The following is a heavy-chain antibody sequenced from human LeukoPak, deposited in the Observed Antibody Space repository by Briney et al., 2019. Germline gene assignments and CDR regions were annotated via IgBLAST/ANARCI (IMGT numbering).Heavy chain of an antibody. CDR1: GGSISSSSYY. D-gene: IGHD3-22*01. CDR2: IYYRGTT. J-gene: IGHJ2*01. CDR3: ARHAPNPNWLWYFDL. V-gene: IGHV4-39*01. Sequence: PSVTLSLTCTVSGGSISSSSYYWGWIRQPPGKGLEWIGSIYYRGTTYYNPSLKSRVTISVDTSKNQFSLKLNSVTAADTAVYNCARHAPNPNWLWYFDLWGRGTLVTLSS.